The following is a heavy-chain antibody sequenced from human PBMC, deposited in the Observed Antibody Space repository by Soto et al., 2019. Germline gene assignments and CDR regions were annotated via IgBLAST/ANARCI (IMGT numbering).Heavy chain of an antibody. V-gene: IGHV3-30*18. J-gene: IGHJ4*02. CDR1: GFTFSNYC. Sequence: PGGSLRLSCAASGFTFSNYCMHWVRQAPGKGLEWVAVISDDGRNKYYVDSVKGRFTISRDNSKNTLYLQMNSLRGDDTAVFYCAKDLNAFWSGLDYWGQGTLVTVSS. D-gene: IGHD3-3*01. CDR2: ISDDGRNK. CDR3: AKDLNAFWSGLDY.